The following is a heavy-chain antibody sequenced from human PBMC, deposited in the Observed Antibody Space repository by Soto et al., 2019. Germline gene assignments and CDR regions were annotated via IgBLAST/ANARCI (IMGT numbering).Heavy chain of an antibody. D-gene: IGHD6-13*01. CDR2: ISWNSGSI. CDR3: AKDIGIAAKSHYYYYGMDV. J-gene: IGHJ6*02. V-gene: IGHV3-9*01. CDR1: GFTFDDYA. Sequence: PGGSLRLSCAACGFTFDDYAMHWVRQAPGKGLEWVSGISWNSGSIGYADSVKGRFTISRDNAKNSLYLQMNSLRAEDTALYYCAKDIGIAAKSHYYYYGMDVWGQGTTVTVSS.